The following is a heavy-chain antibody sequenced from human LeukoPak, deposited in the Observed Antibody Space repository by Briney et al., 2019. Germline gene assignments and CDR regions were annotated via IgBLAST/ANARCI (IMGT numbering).Heavy chain of an antibody. J-gene: IGHJ6*02. CDR3: AKLRGESYYHAMGV. CDR1: GFTFTTYA. D-gene: IGHD3-10*01. V-gene: IGHV3-23*01. CDR2: ISGGGDST. Sequence: PGGSLRLSCAASGFTFTTYAMTWVRQAPGKGLEWVSAISGGGDSTYYADSVKGRFTFSRVNSKNTLDLQMNSLRAEDTAVYYCAKLRGESYYHAMGVWGQGTTVTVSS.